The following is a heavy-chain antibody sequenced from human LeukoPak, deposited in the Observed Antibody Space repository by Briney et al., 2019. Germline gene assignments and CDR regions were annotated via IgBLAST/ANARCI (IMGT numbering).Heavy chain of an antibody. CDR1: GFTFSSYG. CDR3: AKKEPYDILAAYYNGGFFDY. CDR2: IRYDGSNK. J-gene: IGHJ4*02. Sequence: PGGSLRLSCAASGFTFSSYGMHWVRQAPGKGLEWVAFIRYDGSNKYYADSVKGRFTISRDNSKNTLYLQMNSLRAEDTAVYYCAKKEPYDILAAYYNGGFFDYWGQGTLVTVSS. V-gene: IGHV3-30*02. D-gene: IGHD3-9*01.